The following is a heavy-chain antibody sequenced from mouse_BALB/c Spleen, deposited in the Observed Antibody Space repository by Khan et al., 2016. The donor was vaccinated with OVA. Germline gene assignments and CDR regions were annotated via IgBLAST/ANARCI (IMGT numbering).Heavy chain of an antibody. V-gene: IGHV1S81*02. CDR3: RRSGYGSFAY. CDR1: GYTFSSYY. D-gene: IGHD2-2*01. J-gene: IGHJ3*01. Sequence: QVQLKESGAELVKPGASVKLSCKASGYTFSSYYMYWVKERPGQGLEWIGEINPSNGGSNFNEKFKTKATLTVDKSSSTAYMQLDSLTSEDSAVYYCRRSGYGSFAYWGQGTLVTVSA. CDR2: INPSNGGS.